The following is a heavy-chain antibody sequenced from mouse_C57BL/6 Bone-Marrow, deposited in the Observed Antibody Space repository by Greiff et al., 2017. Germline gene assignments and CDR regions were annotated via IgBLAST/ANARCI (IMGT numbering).Heavy chain of an antibody. CDR2: INPNNGGT. J-gene: IGHJ2*01. V-gene: IGHV1-26*01. Sequence: QLQQSGPELVKPGASVKISCKASGYTFTDYYMNWVKQSHGKSLEWIGDINPNNGGTSYNQKFKGKATLTVDKSSSTAYMELRSLTSEDSAVYYCARLWSYYFDYWGQGTTLTVSS. D-gene: IGHD1-1*02. CDR3: ARLWSYYFDY. CDR1: GYTFTDYY.